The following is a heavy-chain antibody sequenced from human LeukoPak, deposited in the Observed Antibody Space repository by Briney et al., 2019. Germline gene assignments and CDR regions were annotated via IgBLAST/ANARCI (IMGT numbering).Heavy chain of an antibody. V-gene: IGHV3-53*01. CDR3: ASGPTAVTRSY. D-gene: IGHD4-17*01. Sequence: PGGSLRLSCAASGFTVSSSYMSWVRQAPGKGLEWVSIIYSGGITYYADSVKGRFTMSRDNSKNMLYLQMHSLRAEDTAVYYCASGPTAVTRSYWGRRTLVTVSS. CDR1: GFTVSSSY. J-gene: IGHJ4*02. CDR2: IYSGGIT.